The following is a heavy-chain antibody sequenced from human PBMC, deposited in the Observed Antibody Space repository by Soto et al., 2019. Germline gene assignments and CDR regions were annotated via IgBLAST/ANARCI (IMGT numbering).Heavy chain of an antibody. CDR1: GGSISSGGYY. CDR3: ARDDYGDKRGAFDI. CDR2: IYYSGST. J-gene: IGHJ3*02. V-gene: IGHV4-31*03. D-gene: IGHD4-17*01. Sequence: SETLSLTCTVSGGSISSGGYYWSWIRQHPGKGLEWIGYIYYSGSTYYNPSLKSRVTISVDTSKNQFSLKLSSVTAADTAVYYCARDDYGDKRGAFDIWGQGTMVTVSS.